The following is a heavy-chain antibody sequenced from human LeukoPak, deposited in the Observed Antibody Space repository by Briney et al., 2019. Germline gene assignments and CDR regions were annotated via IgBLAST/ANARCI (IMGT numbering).Heavy chain of an antibody. CDR3: AKRKGRNNPHYYMDV. V-gene: IGHV3-23*01. D-gene: IGHD1/OR15-1a*01. CDR1: GFTFGNYA. J-gene: IGHJ6*03. Sequence: PGGSLRLSCAASGFTFGNYAMSWVRQAPGKGLDWVSTLSGSGGSTYYADSVRGRFTISRDIPKNTLYLQMNSLGADDTAVYYCAKRKGRNNPHYYMDVWGKGTTVTVSS. CDR2: LSGSGGST.